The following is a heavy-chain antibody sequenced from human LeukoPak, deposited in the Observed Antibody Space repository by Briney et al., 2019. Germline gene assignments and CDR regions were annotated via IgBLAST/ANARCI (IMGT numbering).Heavy chain of an antibody. Sequence: PGGSLRLSCAASGFTFSSYWMSWVRQAPGKGLEWVANIKQDGSEKYYVDSVKGRFTISRDNSKNTLYLQMNSLRAEDTAVYYCARDSGFEGYCSSTSCYQGVDYWGQGTLVTVSS. D-gene: IGHD2-2*01. CDR1: GFTFSSYW. CDR2: IKQDGSEK. J-gene: IGHJ4*02. V-gene: IGHV3-7*01. CDR3: ARDSGFEGYCSSTSCYQGVDY.